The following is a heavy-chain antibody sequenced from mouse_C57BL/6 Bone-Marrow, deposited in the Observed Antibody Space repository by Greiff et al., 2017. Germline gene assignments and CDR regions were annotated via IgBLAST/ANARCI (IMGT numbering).Heavy chain of an antibody. Sequence: EVQRVESGGGLVKPGGSLKLSCAASGFTFSSYAMSWVRQTPEKRLEWVATISDGGSYTYYPDNVKGRFTISRDNAKNTLYLQMSHLKSEDTAMYYCAIYYDYDGVAYWGQGTLVTVSA. D-gene: IGHD2-4*01. CDR2: ISDGGSYT. CDR1: GFTFSSYA. V-gene: IGHV5-4*01. CDR3: AIYYDYDGVAY. J-gene: IGHJ3*01.